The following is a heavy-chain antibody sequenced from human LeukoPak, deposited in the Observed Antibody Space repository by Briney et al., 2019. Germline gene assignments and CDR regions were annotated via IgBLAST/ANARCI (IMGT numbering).Heavy chain of an antibody. CDR1: GGSINSYY. V-gene: IGHV4-59*08. D-gene: IGHD2-2*02. CDR3: ASDPYCSSTSCYTD. CDR2: IYYSGST. J-gene: IGHJ4*02. Sequence: SETLSLTCTVSGGSINSYYWSWIRQPPGKGLEWIGYIYYSGSTNYNPSLKSRVTISLDTSKNQFSLKLNSVTAADTAVYYCASDPYCSSTSCYTDWGQGPLVTVSS.